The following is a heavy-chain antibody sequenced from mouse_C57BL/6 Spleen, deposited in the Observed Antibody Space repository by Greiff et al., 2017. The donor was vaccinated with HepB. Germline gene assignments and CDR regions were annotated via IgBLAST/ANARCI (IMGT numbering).Heavy chain of an antibody. CDR1: GYAFSSYW. CDR2: IYPGDGDT. D-gene: IGHD2-13*01. CDR3: ARNDDYYFDY. V-gene: IGHV1-80*01. J-gene: IGHJ2*01. Sequence: VHLVESGAELVKPGASVKISCKASGYAFSSYWMNWVKQRPGKGLEWIGQIYPGDGDTNYNGKFKGKATLTADKSSSTAYMQLSSLTSEDSAVYFCARNDDYYFDYWGQGTTLTVSS.